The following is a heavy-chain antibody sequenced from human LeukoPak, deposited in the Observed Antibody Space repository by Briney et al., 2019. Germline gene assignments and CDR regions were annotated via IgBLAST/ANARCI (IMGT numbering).Heavy chain of an antibody. J-gene: IGHJ4*02. D-gene: IGHD6-13*01. CDR3: ARVLGEYSSSWYLDFDY. CDR1: GYTFTSYG. V-gene: IGHV1-18*01. CDR2: ISAYNGNT. Sequence: ASVKVSCKASGYTFTSYGISWVRQAPGQGLEWMGWISAYNGNTNYAQKLQGRVTMTTDTSTSTAYMELRSLRSDDTAVYYCARVLGEYSSSWYLDFDYWRQGTLVTVSS.